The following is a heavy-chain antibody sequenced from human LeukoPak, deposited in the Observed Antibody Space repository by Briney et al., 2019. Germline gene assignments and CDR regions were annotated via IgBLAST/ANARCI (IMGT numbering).Heavy chain of an antibody. J-gene: IGHJ4*02. CDR2: IYYSGST. D-gene: IGHD3-3*01. Sequence: PSETLSLTCTVSGGSISSSSYYWGWIRQPPGKGLEWIGSIYYSGSTYYNPSLKSRVTISVDTSKNQFSLKLSSVTAADTAVYYCARDTIAGRVFDYWGQGTLVTVSS. CDR3: ARDTIAGRVFDY. CDR1: GGSISSSSYY. V-gene: IGHV4-39*07.